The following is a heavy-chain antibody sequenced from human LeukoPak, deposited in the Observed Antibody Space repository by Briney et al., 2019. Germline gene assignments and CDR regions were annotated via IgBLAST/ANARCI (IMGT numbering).Heavy chain of an antibody. CDR2: MNPNSGNT. Sequence: ASVKVSCKASGYTVTSYGINWVRQATGQGLEWMGWMNPNSGNTGYAQKFQGRVTMTRNTSIRTAYMELSSLRSEDTAVYYCAILTRGGFGTDCWGQGTLVIVSS. J-gene: IGHJ4*02. CDR1: GYTVTSYG. CDR3: AILTRGGFGTDC. V-gene: IGHV1-8*02. D-gene: IGHD3-10*01.